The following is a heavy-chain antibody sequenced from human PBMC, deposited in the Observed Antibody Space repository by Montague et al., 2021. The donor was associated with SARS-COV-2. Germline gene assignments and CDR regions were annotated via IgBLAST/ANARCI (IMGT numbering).Heavy chain of an antibody. CDR2: INHSGST. D-gene: IGHD5-24*01. CDR3: ARRGYSYHYYGMDV. Sequence: SETLSLTCAVYGGSFSGYYWSWIRQPPGKGLEWIGEINHSGSTNYNPSLKSRVTISVDTSKNQFSLKLSSATAADTAVYYCARRGYSYHYYGMDVWGQGTTVTVSS. CDR1: GGSFSGYY. V-gene: IGHV4-34*01. J-gene: IGHJ6*02.